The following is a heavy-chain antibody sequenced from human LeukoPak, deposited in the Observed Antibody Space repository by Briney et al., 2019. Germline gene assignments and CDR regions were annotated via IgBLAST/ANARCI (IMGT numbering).Heavy chain of an antibody. CDR2: ISISGSTI. CDR1: GFTFSDYY. J-gene: IGHJ6*02. D-gene: IGHD5-12*01. CDR3: ARDSAIVATPANAGSYYYYGMDV. Sequence: PAGSLRLSCAASGFTFSDYYMSWIRQAPGKGLEWASYISISGSTIYYADSVKGRFTISRDNAKNSLYLQMNSLRAEDTAVYYCARDSAIVATPANAGSYYYYGMDVWGQGTTVTVSS. V-gene: IGHV3-11*01.